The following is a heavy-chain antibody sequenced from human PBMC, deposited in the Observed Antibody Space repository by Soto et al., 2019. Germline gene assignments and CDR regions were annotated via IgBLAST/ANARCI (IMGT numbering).Heavy chain of an antibody. CDR3: ARAAAVAGSYYFDY. D-gene: IGHD6-19*01. V-gene: IGHV3-21*01. CDR1: GFTFSSYS. J-gene: IGHJ4*02. Sequence: GGSLRLSCAASGFTFSSYSMNWVRQAPGKGLEWVSSISSSSSYIYYADSVKGRFTISRDNAKNSLYLQMNSLRAEDTAVYYCARAAAVAGSYYFDYWGQGTLVTVSS. CDR2: ISSSSSYI.